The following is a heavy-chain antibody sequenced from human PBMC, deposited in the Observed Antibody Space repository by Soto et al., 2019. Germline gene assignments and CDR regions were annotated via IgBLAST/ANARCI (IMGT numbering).Heavy chain of an antibody. V-gene: IGHV3-30*03. J-gene: IGHJ6*02. D-gene: IGHD3-3*01. CDR2: ISYDGSNK. Sequence: QVQLVESGGGVVQPGRSLRLSCAASGFTFSSYGMHWVRQAPGKGLEWVAVISYDGSNKYYADSVKGRFTISRDNSKNTLYLQMNSLRPEDTAIYYCASVDGGRDYWSGHPCYYGMDVWGQGTTVTVSS. CDR3: ASVDGGRDYWSGHPCYYGMDV. CDR1: GFTFSSYG.